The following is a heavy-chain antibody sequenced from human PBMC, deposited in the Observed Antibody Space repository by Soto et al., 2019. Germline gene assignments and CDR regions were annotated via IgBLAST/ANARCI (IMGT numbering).Heavy chain of an antibody. Sequence: ASLKISCKGCGYSFTSYWIGWVRQMPGKGLEWMGIIYPGDSDTRYSPSFQGQVTISADKSISTAYLQWSSLKASDTAMYYCARHRGGSSWAYYYYGMDVWGQGTTVTVSS. CDR3: ARHRGGSSWAYYYYGMDV. D-gene: IGHD6-13*01. CDR2: IYPGDSDT. CDR1: GYSFTSYW. V-gene: IGHV5-51*01. J-gene: IGHJ6*02.